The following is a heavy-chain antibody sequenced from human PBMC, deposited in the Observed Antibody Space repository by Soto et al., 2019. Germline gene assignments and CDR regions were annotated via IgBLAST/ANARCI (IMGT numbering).Heavy chain of an antibody. D-gene: IGHD6-19*01. Sequence: ETLPRPCAVYGGCLSSYYRRWIRQPPGQGLEWIGEINHSGSTHYNPSLKSRVTISVDTSETQFSLKLSSVTAADTAVYYGARVPPESSGWSRRFDGRDGWGRGSTGSVS. CDR3: ARVPPESSGWSRRFDGRDG. J-gene: IGHJ6*02. CDR1: GGCLSSYY. CDR2: INHSGST. V-gene: IGHV4-34*01.